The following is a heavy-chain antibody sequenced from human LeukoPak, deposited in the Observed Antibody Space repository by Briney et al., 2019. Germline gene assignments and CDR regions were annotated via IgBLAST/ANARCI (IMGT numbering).Heavy chain of an antibody. CDR3: SRTLYASRFDY. D-gene: IGHD2/OR15-2a*01. CDR1: GFSFSSYE. V-gene: IGHV3-74*01. CDR2: INSDGSTT. J-gene: IGHJ4*02. Sequence: AGGSLRLSCAASGFSFSSYEMNWVRQAPGKGLVWVSRINSDGSTTTYADSVKGRFTISRDNAKNTLYLQMNSLRAEDTAVYYCSRTLYASRFDYWGQGTLVTVSS.